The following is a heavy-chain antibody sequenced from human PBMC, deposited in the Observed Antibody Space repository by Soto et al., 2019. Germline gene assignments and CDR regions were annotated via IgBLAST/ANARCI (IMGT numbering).Heavy chain of an antibody. CDR1: GYTFTSYG. CDR2: ISAYNGNT. V-gene: IGHV1-18*04. D-gene: IGHD3-22*01. J-gene: IGHJ4*02. CDR3: ARAVPWGIESSSWYGLLGYYYDSSGSNGGFDY. Sequence: QVQLVQSGAEVKKPGASVKVSCKASGYTFTSYGISWVRQAPGQGLEWMGWISAYNGNTNYAQKLQGRVTMTTDTSTSTAYMEMRSLRSDDTAVYYCARAVPWGIESSSWYGLLGYYYDSSGSNGGFDYWGQGTLVTVSS.